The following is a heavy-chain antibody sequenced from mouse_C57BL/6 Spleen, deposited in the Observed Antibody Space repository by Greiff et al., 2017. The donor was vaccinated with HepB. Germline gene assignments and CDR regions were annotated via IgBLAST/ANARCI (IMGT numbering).Heavy chain of an antibody. CDR3: TTRPDGYYVRFAY. V-gene: IGHV14-1*01. J-gene: IGHJ3*01. CDR1: GFNIKDYY. Sequence: VQLQQSGAELVRPGASVKLSCTASGFNIKDYYMHWVKQRPEQGLEWIGRIDPEDGDTEYAPKFQGKATMTADTSSNTAYLQLSSLTSEDTAVYYCTTRPDGYYVRFAYWGQGTLVTVSA. D-gene: IGHD2-3*01. CDR2: IDPEDGDT.